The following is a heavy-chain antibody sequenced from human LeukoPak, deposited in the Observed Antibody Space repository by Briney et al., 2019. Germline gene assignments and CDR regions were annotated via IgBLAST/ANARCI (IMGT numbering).Heavy chain of an antibody. D-gene: IGHD3-10*01. CDR1: GFTFSSYA. CDR2: ISYDGSNK. Sequence: QAGGSLRLSCAASGFTFSSYAMHWVRQAPGKGLEWGAVISYDGSNKYYADSVKGRFTISRDNSKNTLYLQMNSLRAEDTAVYYCARDPRSGGPSYYGMDVWGQGTTVTVSS. CDR3: ARDPRSGGPSYYGMDV. J-gene: IGHJ6*02. V-gene: IGHV3-30*04.